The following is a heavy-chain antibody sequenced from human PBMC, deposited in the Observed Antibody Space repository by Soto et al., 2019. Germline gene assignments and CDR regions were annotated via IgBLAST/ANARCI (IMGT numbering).Heavy chain of an antibody. CDR1: GGSISSGCYS. V-gene: IGHV4-30-2*01. J-gene: IGHJ4*02. D-gene: IGHD4-17*01. Sequence: PSETLSLTCAVSGGSISSGCYSWSWIRQPPGKGLEWIGYIYHSGSTYYNPSLKSRVTISVDRSKNQFSLKLSSVTAADTAVYYCARAMTTVTTLDYWGQGTLVTVSS. CDR2: IYHSGST. CDR3: ARAMTTVTTLDY.